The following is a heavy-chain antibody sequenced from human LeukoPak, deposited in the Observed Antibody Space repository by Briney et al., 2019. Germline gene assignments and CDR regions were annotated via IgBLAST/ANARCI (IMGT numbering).Heavy chain of an antibody. CDR3: AKDQGGGSCFDY. CDR2: ISGSGGST. Sequence: GGSLRLSCAASGFTFSSYAMSWARQAPGKGLEWVSAISGSGGSTYYADSVKGRFTISRDNSKNTLYLQMNSLRAEDTAVYYCAKDQGGGSCFDYWGQGTLVTVSS. D-gene: IGHD2-15*01. V-gene: IGHV3-23*01. J-gene: IGHJ4*02. CDR1: GFTFSSYA.